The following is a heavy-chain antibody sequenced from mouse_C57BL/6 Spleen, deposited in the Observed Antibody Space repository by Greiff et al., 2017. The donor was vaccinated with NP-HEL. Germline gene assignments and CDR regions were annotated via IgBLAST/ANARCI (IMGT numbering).Heavy chain of an antibody. CDR3: ARSRDYGSSSYYYAMDY. J-gene: IGHJ4*01. CDR1: GFNIKNTY. CDR2: IDPANGNT. D-gene: IGHD1-1*01. V-gene: IGHV14-3*01. Sequence: EVQLQQSVAELVRPGASVKLSCTASGFNIKNTYMHWVKQRPEQGLEWIGRIDPANGNTKYAPKFQGKATITADTSSNTAYLQLSSLTSEDTAIYYCARSRDYGSSSYYYAMDYWGQGTSVTVSS.